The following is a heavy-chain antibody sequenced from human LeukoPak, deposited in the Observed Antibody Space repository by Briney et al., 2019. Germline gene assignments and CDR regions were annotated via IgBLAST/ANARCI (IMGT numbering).Heavy chain of an antibody. D-gene: IGHD6-6*01. Sequence: GGSLRLSCAASGFTFSAFAMTWVRQAPWERLQWVSGISDSGGNTYYADSVRGRFTISRDNSKNTLYLQMNSLRAEDTAVYYCARHRSSWLIDYWGQGTLVTVSS. CDR2: ISDSGGNT. CDR3: ARHRSSWLIDY. CDR1: GFTFSAFA. V-gene: IGHV3-23*01. J-gene: IGHJ4*02.